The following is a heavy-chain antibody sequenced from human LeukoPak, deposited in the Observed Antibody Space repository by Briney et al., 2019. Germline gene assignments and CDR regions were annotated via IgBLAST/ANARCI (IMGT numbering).Heavy chain of an antibody. D-gene: IGHD5-24*01. CDR1: GGSFSGYY. V-gene: IGHV4-34*03. J-gene: IGHJ4*02. Sequence: SETLSLTCAVYGGSFSGYYWSWIRQPPGKGLEWIGGIYYSGSTYYNPSLKSRVTISVDTSKSQFSLKLSSVTAADTAVYYCTTYVEMATIERGFFDYWGQGTLVTVSS. CDR3: TTYVEMATIERGFFDY. CDR2: IYYSGST.